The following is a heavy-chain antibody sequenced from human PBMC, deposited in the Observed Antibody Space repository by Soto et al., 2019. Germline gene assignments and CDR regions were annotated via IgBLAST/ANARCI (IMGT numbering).Heavy chain of an antibody. J-gene: IGHJ4*02. V-gene: IGHV3-48*03. CDR3: ARDIFDN. CDR2: ITSSGDRT. Sequence: EVHLVESGGGLIQPGGSLRLSCAASGFTFSYYEMNWVRQAPGKGLEWISYITSSGDRTKYADSVKGRFTISRDNAKNSLNLQMTSLSAEDTGLYYCARDIFDNWGQGTLVTVSS. CDR1: GFTFSYYE.